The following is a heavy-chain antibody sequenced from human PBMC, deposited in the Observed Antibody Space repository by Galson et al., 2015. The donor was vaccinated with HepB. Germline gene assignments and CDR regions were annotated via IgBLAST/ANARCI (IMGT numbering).Heavy chain of an antibody. V-gene: IGHV1-2*02. CDR1: GYTFTGYY. J-gene: IGHJ4*02. CDR2: INPNSGGT. D-gene: IGHD5-12*01. CDR3: ARARHSGYDFNY. Sequence: SVKVSCKASGYTFTGYYMHWVRQAPGQGLEWMGWINPNSGGTNYAQKFQGRVTITADESTSTAYMELSSLRSEDTAVYYCARARHSGYDFNYWGQGTLVTVSS.